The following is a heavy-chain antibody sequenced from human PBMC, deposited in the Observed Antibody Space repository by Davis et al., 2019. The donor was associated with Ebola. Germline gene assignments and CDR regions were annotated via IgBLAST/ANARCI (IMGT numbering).Heavy chain of an antibody. V-gene: IGHV3-30*03. CDR2: ISYDGSNK. Sequence: GESLKISCAASGFTVSSNYMHWVRQAPGKGLEWVAVISYDGSNKYYADSVKGRFTISRDNSKNTLYLQMNSLRAEDTAVYYCARKTYFDYWGQGTLVTVSS. J-gene: IGHJ4*02. CDR3: ARKTYFDY. CDR1: GFTVSSNY.